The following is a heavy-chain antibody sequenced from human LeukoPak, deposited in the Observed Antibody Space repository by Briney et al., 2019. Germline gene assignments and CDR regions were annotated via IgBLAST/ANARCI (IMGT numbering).Heavy chain of an antibody. CDR3: AKARGVPAAKYYFDY. J-gene: IGHJ4*02. CDR2: ISGSGGST. D-gene: IGHD2-2*01. V-gene: IGHV3-23*01. Sequence: GGSLRLSCAASGFTFSNYNMNWVRQAPGKGLEWVSGISGSGGSTYYAASVKGRFTISRDNSKNTLYLQMNSLRAEDTAVYYCAKARGVPAAKYYFDYWGQGTLVTVSS. CDR1: GFTFSNYN.